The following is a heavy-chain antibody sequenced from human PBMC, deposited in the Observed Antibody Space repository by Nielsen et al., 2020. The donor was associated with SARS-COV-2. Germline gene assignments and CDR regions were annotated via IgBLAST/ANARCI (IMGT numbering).Heavy chain of an antibody. D-gene: IGHD6-13*01. CDR3: TKGAQLGDY. J-gene: IGHJ4*02. CDR2: ISYDGSVQ. Sequence: GESLKISCAASGFRFNTYGMHWVRQAPGKGLEWVTFISYDGSVQYYADSVKGRFTISTDISKNTLYLQMNSLRAEDTAVYYCTKGAQLGDYWGQGTLVTVS. V-gene: IGHV3-30*18. CDR1: GFRFNTYG.